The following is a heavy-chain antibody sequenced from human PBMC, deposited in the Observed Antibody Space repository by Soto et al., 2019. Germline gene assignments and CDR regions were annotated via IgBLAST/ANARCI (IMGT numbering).Heavy chain of an antibody. CDR2: IYHSGSS. J-gene: IGHJ6*02. V-gene: IGHV4-4*02. CDR1: GASISSTYW. CDR3: ARVVPSYSYGSTP. Sequence: SETLSLTCAVSGASISSTYWWSWVRQPPGKGLEWIGEIYHSGSSNYNPSLKSRVTISVDKSKNQFSLKVTSVTAADTAVYYCARVVPSYSYGSTPWGQGTTVTVS. D-gene: IGHD5-18*01.